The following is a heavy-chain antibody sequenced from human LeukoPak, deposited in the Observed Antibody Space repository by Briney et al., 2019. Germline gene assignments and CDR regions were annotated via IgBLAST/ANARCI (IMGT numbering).Heavy chain of an antibody. J-gene: IGHJ4*02. Sequence: GGSLRLSCAASGFTFSSYAMSWVRQAPGKGLEWVSAISGSGGSTYYADSVKGRFTISRDNSKNTLYLQMNSLRAEDTAVYYCATTALRFLEWLSQTPHFDYWGQGTLVTVSS. D-gene: IGHD3-3*01. CDR1: GFTFSSYA. CDR3: ATTALRFLEWLSQTPHFDY. CDR2: ISGSGGST. V-gene: IGHV3-23*01.